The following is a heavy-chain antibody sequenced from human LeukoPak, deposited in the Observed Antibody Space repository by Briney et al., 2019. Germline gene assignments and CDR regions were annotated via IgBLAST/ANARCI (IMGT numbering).Heavy chain of an antibody. J-gene: IGHJ4*02. CDR2: ISGSGGST. Sequence: GGSLRLSCAASGFTFSSYGMSWVRQAPGKGLEWVSAISGSGGSTYYADSVKGRFTISRDNSKNTLYLQMNSLRAEDTAVYYCAKSNRYYDILTGSPYFDYWGQGTLVTVSS. D-gene: IGHD3-9*01. CDR1: GFTFSSYG. V-gene: IGHV3-23*01. CDR3: AKSNRYYDILTGSPYFDY.